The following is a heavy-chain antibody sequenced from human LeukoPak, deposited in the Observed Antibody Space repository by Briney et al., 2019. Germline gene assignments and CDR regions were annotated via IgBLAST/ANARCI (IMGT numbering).Heavy chain of an antibody. CDR1: GGSISSSSYY. CDR3: AREPHLNYDILTGYYSEDWYFDL. CDR2: IYYSGST. V-gene: IGHV4-39*07. Sequence: SETLSLTCTVSGGSISSSSYYWGWIRQPPGKGLEWIGSIYYSGSTYYNPSLKSRVTISVDTSKNQFSLKLSSVTAADTAVYYCAREPHLNYDILTGYYSEDWYFDLWGRGTLVTVSS. D-gene: IGHD3-9*01. J-gene: IGHJ2*01.